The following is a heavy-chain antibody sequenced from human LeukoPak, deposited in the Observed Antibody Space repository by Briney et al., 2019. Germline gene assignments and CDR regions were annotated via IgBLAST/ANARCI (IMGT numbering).Heavy chain of an antibody. V-gene: IGHV4-59*01. CDR1: GGSISSYY. Sequence: PSETLSLTCTVSGGSISSYYWSWIRQPPGKGLEWIGYIYYSGSTNYNPSLKSRVTISVDTSKNQFSLKLSSVTAADTAVYYCARSFGDILTGYYRNYFDYWGQGTLVTVSS. D-gene: IGHD3-9*01. CDR3: ARSFGDILTGYYRNYFDY. J-gene: IGHJ4*02. CDR2: IYYSGST.